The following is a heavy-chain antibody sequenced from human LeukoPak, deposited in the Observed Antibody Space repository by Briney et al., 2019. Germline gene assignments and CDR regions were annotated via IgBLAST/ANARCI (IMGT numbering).Heavy chain of an antibody. D-gene: IGHD3-22*01. V-gene: IGHV4-39*01. J-gene: IGHJ3*02. Sequence: SETLSFTCTVSGGSITSSDYYWGWIRQPPGKGLEWIGSIYYSGNTYYNPSLKSRITISVNTSKNQFSLKLNSVTAADTAVYYCARNPMIRLGGNFDIWGQGTMVTVSS. CDR1: GGSITSSDYY. CDR3: ARNPMIRLGGNFDI. CDR2: IYYSGNT.